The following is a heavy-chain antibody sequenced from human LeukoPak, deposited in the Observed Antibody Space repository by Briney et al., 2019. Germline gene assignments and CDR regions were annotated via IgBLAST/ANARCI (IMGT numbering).Heavy chain of an antibody. CDR3: ARAGVHSGYVFDY. D-gene: IGHD5-12*01. Sequence: GGSLRLSCAASGFTFSGYEMNWVRQAPGKGLEWVSYISSSGSNIYYADSVKGRFTSSRDNTKNSLFLQMNSLRAEDTAVYYCARAGVHSGYVFDYWGQGTLVTVSS. J-gene: IGHJ4*02. V-gene: IGHV3-48*03. CDR2: ISSSGSNI. CDR1: GFTFSGYE.